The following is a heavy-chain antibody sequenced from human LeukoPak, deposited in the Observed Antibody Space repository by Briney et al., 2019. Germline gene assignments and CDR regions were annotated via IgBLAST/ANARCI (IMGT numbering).Heavy chain of an antibody. CDR3: AREGEWLYAFDI. CDR1: GFTFSSYA. CDR2: ISYDGSNK. V-gene: IGHV3-30-3*01. D-gene: IGHD5-12*01. Sequence: GGSLRLSCAASGFTFSSYAMHWVRQAPGKGLEWVAVISYDGSNKYYADSVKGRFTISRDNSKNTLYLQMNSLRAEDTAVYYCAREGEWLYAFDIWGQGTMVTVSS. J-gene: IGHJ3*02.